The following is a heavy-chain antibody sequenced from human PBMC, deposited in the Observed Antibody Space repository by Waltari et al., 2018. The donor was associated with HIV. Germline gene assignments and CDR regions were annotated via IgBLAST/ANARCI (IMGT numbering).Heavy chain of an antibody. V-gene: IGHV3-15*01. CDR3: TTLWYSYDSTDY. CDR1: GITFRNAW. CDR2: IKRGAEGVTT. J-gene: IGHJ4*02. D-gene: IGHD3-22*01. Sequence: EVQLVESGGGLVKPGGSLRLSCAASGITFRNAWMSWVRQAPGKGLEWFGRIKRGAEGVTTDYAAAGKCRFTISRDDSKHTLYLQMDSLKTEDTAVYYCTTLWYSYDSTDYWGQGTLVTVSS.